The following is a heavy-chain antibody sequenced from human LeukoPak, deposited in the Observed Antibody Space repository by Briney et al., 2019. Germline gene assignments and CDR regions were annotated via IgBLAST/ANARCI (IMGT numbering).Heavy chain of an antibody. CDR2: VYMGGTT. J-gene: IGHJ4*02. D-gene: IGHD5-18*01. Sequence: GGSLRLSCAVSGLTVSTNYINWVRQAPGKGLEWVSVVYMGGTTYYADSVKGRFTISRDSTKNTIYLQMNNLRAEDTAVYYCARGLLRDGYTYTYSFDYWGQGALVTVSS. CDR3: ARGLLRDGYTYTYSFDY. CDR1: GLTVSTNY. V-gene: IGHV3-66*01.